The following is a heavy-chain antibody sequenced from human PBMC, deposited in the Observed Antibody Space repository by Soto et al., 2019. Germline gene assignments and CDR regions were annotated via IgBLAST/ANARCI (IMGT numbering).Heavy chain of an antibody. CDR2: MNPNSGNT. CDR1: GYTFTSYD. CDR3: ARRYCSGGNCYSP. Sequence: ASAKVSCKASGYTFTSYDINWVRQATGQGLEWMGWMNPNSGNTVYAQKFQGRVTMTRNTSITTAYMELSSLRSEDTAVYYCARRYCSGGNCYSPWGQGTLVTVSS. J-gene: IGHJ5*02. D-gene: IGHD2-15*01. V-gene: IGHV1-8*01.